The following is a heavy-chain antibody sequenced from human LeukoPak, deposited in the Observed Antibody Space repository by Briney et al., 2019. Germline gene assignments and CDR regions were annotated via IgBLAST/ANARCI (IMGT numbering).Heavy chain of an antibody. CDR1: GGSISTYY. J-gene: IGHJ3*02. CDR2: IYYSGST. D-gene: IGHD3-3*01. Sequence: SETLSLTCTVSGGSISTYYWSWIRKPPGKGLEWIGHIYYSGSTNYNPSLKSRVTISVDTSKNQFSLKLCSVTAADTAVYYCARHLGLEAFDIWGQGTMVTVSS. CDR3: ARHLGLEAFDI. V-gene: IGHV4-59*08.